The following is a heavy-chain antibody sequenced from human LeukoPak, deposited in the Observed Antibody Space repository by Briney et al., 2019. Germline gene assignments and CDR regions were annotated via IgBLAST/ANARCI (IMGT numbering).Heavy chain of an antibody. J-gene: IGHJ4*02. V-gene: IGHV3-21*01. CDR1: GFTFSSYS. Sequence: NPGGSLRLSCAASGFTFSSYSMNWVRQAPGKGPEWVSSISSSSSYIYYADSVQGRFTISRDNAKNSLYLQINSLRAEDTAVYYCARGSSSSYAALDYWGQGTLVTVSS. CDR3: ARGSSSSYAALDY. CDR2: ISSSSSYI. D-gene: IGHD6-6*01.